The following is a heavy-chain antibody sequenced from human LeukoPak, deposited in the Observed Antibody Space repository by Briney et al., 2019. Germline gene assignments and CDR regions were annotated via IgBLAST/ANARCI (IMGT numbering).Heavy chain of an antibody. J-gene: IGHJ6*03. D-gene: IGHD5-18*01. CDR3: AFTDTAMEGYYYYYMDV. V-gene: IGHV1-69*05. CDR2: IIPIFGTA. CDR1: GGTFSSYA. Sequence: GASVKVSCKASGGTFSSYAISWVRQAPGQGLEWMGGIIPIFGTANYAQKFQGRVTITTDESTSTAYMELSSLRSEDTAVYHCAFTDTAMEGYYYYYMDVWGKGTTVTVSS.